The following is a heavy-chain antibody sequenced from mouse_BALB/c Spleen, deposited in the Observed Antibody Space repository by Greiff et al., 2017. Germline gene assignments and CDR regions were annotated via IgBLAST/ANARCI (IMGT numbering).Heavy chain of an antibody. CDR3: ARRITRYFDY. V-gene: IGHV5-6-5*01. CDR2: ISSGGST. J-gene: IGHJ2*01. D-gene: IGHD2-4*01. Sequence: EVQGVESGGGLVKPGGSLKLSCAASGFTFSSYAMSWVRQTPEKRLEWVASISSGGSTYYPASVKGRFTISRDNARNILYLQMSSLRSEDTAMYYCARRITRYFDYWGQGTTLTVSS. CDR1: GFTFSSYA.